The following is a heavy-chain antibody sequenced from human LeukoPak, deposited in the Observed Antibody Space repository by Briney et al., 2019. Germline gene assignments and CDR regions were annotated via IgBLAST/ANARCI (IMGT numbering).Heavy chain of an antibody. CDR3: ASWPVGLGSKVDY. D-gene: IGHD3-10*01. Sequence: PSGTLSLTCAVSGGSISSNNWWTWVRQPPGKGLEWIGEIYHSGSTNQNPSLKSRLTISVDKSKNQFSLRLSSVTAADTAVYYCASWPVGLGSKVDYWGQGTLVTVSS. CDR1: GGSISSNNW. V-gene: IGHV4-4*02. CDR2: IYHSGST. J-gene: IGHJ4*02.